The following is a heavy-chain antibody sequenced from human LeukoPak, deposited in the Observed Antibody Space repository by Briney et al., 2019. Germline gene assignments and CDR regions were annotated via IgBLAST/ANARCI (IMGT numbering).Heavy chain of an antibody. J-gene: IGHJ4*02. V-gene: IGHV1-69*04. Sequence: GASVRVSCKASGGTFSSYAISWVRQAPGQGLEWMGRIIPILGIANYAQKFQGRVTITADKSTSTAYMELSSLRSEDTAVYYCAAHVLHIVGLASLDYWGQGTLVTVSS. D-gene: IGHD2-21*01. CDR3: AAHVLHIVGLASLDY. CDR2: IIPILGIA. CDR1: GGTFSSYA.